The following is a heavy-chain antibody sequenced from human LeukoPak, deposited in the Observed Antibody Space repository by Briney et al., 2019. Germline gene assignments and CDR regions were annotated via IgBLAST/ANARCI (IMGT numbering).Heavy chain of an antibody. D-gene: IGHD5-12*01. CDR2: INPNSGGT. Sequence: ASVKVSCKASGYTFTGYYMHWVRQAPGQGLERMGWINPNSGGTNYAQKFQGRVTMTRDTSINTAYMELSRLRSDDTAVYYCARECLDPYSGYDSGGYYFDYWGQGTLVTVSS. V-gene: IGHV1-2*02. J-gene: IGHJ4*02. CDR1: GYTFTGYY. CDR3: ARECLDPYSGYDSGGYYFDY.